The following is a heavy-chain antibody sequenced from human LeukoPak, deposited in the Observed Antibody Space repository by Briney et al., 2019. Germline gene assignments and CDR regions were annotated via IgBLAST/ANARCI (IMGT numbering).Heavy chain of an antibody. V-gene: IGHV4-39*07. J-gene: IGHJ3*02. CDR1: GGSISSSSYY. CDR3: ARGLRFFRVRVVVVPAADDAFDI. CDR2: INHSGRT. D-gene: IGHD2-2*01. Sequence: SETLSLTCTVSGGSISSSSYYWGWIRQPPGKGLEWIGEINHSGRTNYNPSLKSRVTISVDTSKNQFSLKLSSVTAADTAVYYCARGLRFFRVRVVVVPAADDAFDIWGQGTMVTVSS.